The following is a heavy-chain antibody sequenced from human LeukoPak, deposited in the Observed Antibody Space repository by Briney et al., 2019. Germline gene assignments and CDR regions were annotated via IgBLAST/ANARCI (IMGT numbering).Heavy chain of an antibody. V-gene: IGHV4-59*08. D-gene: IGHD3-16*02. CDR1: GGSISSYY. Sequence: SETLSLTCTVSGGSISSYYWSWIRQPPGKGLEWIGYIYYSGSTNYNPSLKSRVTISVDTSKNQFSLKVSSVTAAYTAVYYCARHAYDSVWGSYRRAFDYWGQGTLVTVSS. CDR2: IYYSGST. J-gene: IGHJ4*02. CDR3: ARHAYDSVWGSYRRAFDY.